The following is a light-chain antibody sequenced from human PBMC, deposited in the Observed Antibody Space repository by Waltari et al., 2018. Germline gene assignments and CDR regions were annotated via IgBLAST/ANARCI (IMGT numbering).Light chain of an antibody. J-gene: IGKJ1*01. CDR2: GAS. Sequence: EIVLTQSPGTLSLSPGERATLSCWASQSVGRALAWYQQKRGQAPRLLIYGASTRASGIPDRFSGRGSGTDFSLTINRLEPEDFAVYYCQHYVRLSVTFGQGTKVEIK. V-gene: IGKV3-20*01. CDR3: QHYVRLSVT. CDR1: QSVGRA.